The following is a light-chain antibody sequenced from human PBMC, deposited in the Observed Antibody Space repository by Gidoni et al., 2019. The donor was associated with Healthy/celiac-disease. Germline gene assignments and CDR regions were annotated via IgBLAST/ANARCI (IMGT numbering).Light chain of an antibody. CDR1: QSVSSSD. V-gene: IGKV3-20*01. CDR3: HQYGSSPRT. Sequence: EIVLTQSPGTLSLSPGERATLSCRASQSVSSSDLAWYQQKPGQAPRLLIYGASSRATGIPDRFSGSGSGTDFTRTISRLEPEDFAVYYCHQYGSSPRTFGQGTKVEIK. CDR2: GAS. J-gene: IGKJ1*01.